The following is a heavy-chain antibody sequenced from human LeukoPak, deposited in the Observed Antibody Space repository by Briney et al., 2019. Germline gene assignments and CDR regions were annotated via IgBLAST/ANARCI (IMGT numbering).Heavy chain of an antibody. CDR3: ARDTALIITPGGPDY. D-gene: IGHD2-8*02. CDR2: ISAYNGGT. J-gene: IGHJ4*02. CDR1: GYTFGSYG. V-gene: IGHV1-18*01. Sequence: EASVKVSCKASGYTFGSYGISWVRQAPGQGLEWVGWISAYNGGTRYAQHLQGRVTLTTDTSTGTAYMELRSLTSDDTALYYCARDTALIITPGGPDYWGRGTLITVSS.